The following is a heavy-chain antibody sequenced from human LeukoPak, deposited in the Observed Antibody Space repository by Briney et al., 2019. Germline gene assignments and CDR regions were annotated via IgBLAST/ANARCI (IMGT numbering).Heavy chain of an antibody. Sequence: ASVKVSCKASGYTFTSYDINWVRQATGQGLEWMGWMNPNSGNTGYAQKFQGRVTITRNTSISTAYMELSSLRSEDTAVYYCARAGITMIEDAFDIWGQGTMVTVSS. CDR2: MNPNSGNT. CDR1: GYTFTSYD. CDR3: ARAGITMIEDAFDI. V-gene: IGHV1-8*03. J-gene: IGHJ3*02. D-gene: IGHD3-22*01.